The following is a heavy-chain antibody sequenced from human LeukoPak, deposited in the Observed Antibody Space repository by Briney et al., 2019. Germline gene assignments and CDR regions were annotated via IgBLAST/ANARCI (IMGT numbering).Heavy chain of an antibody. CDR3: ARDHQYGMDV. CDR1: GFTFSSYA. J-gene: IGHJ6*02. V-gene: IGHV3-30-3*01. Sequence: GGSLRLSCAASGFTFSSYAMHWVRQAPGKGLEWVAVISYDGSNKYYADSVKGRFTISRDNSKNTLYLQMNSLRAEDTAVYYCARDHQYGMDVWGQGTTVTVSS. CDR2: ISYDGSNK.